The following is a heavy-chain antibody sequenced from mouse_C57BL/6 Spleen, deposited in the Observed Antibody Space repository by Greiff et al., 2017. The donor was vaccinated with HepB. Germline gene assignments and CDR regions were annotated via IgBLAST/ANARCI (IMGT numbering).Heavy chain of an antibody. CDR3: ARALQRGAMDY. Sequence: EVQLVESGGGLVQPGGSLSLSCAASGFTFTDYYMSWVRQPPGKALEWLGFIRNKANGYTTEYSASVKGRFTISRDNSQSILYLQMNALRAEDSATYYCARALQRGAMDYWGQGTSVTVSS. CDR1: GFTFTDYY. V-gene: IGHV7-3*01. D-gene: IGHD2-1*01. J-gene: IGHJ4*01. CDR2: IRNKANGYTT.